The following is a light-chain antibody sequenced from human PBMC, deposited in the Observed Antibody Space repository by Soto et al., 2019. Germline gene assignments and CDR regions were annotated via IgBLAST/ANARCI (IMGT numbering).Light chain of an antibody. V-gene: IGLV2-11*01. CDR3: CSYAGASGYV. Sequence: HSVLTKPASLNGFPGQSITISCTGTSSDVGGYDHVSWYQQYPDRAPKLLIYNVNNRPSGVPDRFSGSKSGNTASLTISGLQIDDEADYYCCSYAGASGYVFGIGTKVTVL. CDR2: NVN. CDR1: SSDVGGYDH. J-gene: IGLJ1*01.